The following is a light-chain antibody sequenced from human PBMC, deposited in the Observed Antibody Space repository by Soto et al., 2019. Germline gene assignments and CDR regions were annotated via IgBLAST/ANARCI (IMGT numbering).Light chain of an antibody. CDR2: EVT. CDR1: SSDVGGYDY. J-gene: IGLJ1*01. Sequence: QSALTQPASVSGSPGQSIAVSCTGTSSDVGGYDYVSWYQQHPDKAPKLIIYEVTSRPSGVSTRFSGSKSGNTASLTISGXXXXXXAXYYCSSXXXXXXXVFGXGT. V-gene: IGLV2-14*01. CDR3: SSXXXXXXXV.